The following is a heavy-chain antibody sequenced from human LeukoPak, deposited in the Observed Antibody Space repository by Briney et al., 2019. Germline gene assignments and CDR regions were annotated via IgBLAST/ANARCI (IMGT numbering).Heavy chain of an antibody. CDR1: GFTFSSYW. D-gene: IGHD3-16*01. J-gene: IGHJ5*02. CDR2: IIQDGSEK. Sequence: PGGSLRLSCAASGFTFSSYWMSWARQAPGKGLEWGANIIQDGSEKYYVDSVRGRFTISRDNAKSSLYLQMTNLRAEDTAVYYCATDSFSFGDLNPGPWGQGTLVTVSS. V-gene: IGHV3-7*01. CDR3: ATDSFSFGDLNPGP.